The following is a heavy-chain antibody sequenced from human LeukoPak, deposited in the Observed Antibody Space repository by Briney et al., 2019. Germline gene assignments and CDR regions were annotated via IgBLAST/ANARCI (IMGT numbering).Heavy chain of an antibody. CDR2: ISYDGSNK. Sequence: GGSLGLSCAASGFPFSSYGMHWVRQAPGKGLEWVAVISYDGSNKYYADSVKGRFTISRDNSKNTLYLQMNSLRAEDTAVYYCAKVERGYSSLWGQGTLVTVSS. CDR1: GFPFSSYG. J-gene: IGHJ4*02. D-gene: IGHD6-19*01. V-gene: IGHV3-30*18. CDR3: AKVERGYSSL.